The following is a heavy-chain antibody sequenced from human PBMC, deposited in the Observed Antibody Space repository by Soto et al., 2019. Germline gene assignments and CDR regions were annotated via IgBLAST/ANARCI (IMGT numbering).Heavy chain of an antibody. CDR3: ARALLCFGELSIPNFDY. CDR2: IKQDGIEK. CDR1: GFTFSSYW. D-gene: IGHD3-10*01. Sequence: GGSLRLSCAASGFTFSSYWMSWVRQAPGKGLEWVANIKQDGIEKYYVDSVKGRFTISRDNTKNSLYLQMNSLRAEDTAVYYCARALLCFGELSIPNFDYWGQGTLVTVSS. V-gene: IGHV3-7*05. J-gene: IGHJ4*02.